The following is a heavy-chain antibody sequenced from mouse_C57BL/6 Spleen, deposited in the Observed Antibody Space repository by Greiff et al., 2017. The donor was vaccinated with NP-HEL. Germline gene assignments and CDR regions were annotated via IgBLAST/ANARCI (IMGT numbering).Heavy chain of an antibody. Sequence: QVQLQQPGAELVKPGASVKMSCKASGYTFTSYWITWVKQRPGQGLEWIGDIYPGSGSTNYNEKFKSKSTLTVDTSSSTAYMQLSSLTSEDAAVYYCARGYDYDEVDYWGQGTTLTVSS. CDR3: ARGYDYDEVDY. J-gene: IGHJ2*01. CDR1: GYTFTSYW. V-gene: IGHV1-55*01. CDR2: IYPGSGST. D-gene: IGHD2-4*01.